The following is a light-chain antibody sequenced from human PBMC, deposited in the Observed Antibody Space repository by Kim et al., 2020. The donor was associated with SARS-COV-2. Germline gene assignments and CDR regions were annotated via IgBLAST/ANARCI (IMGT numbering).Light chain of an antibody. CDR3: QKYNNWPLT. J-gene: IGKJ4*01. CDR2: GAS. CDR1: HSVSSN. V-gene: IGKV3-15*01. Sequence: EIVMTQSPATLSVSPGERATLSCRASHSVSSNLAWYQQKPGQAPRLLIYGASTRATGIPARFSGSGSGTEFTLIISSLQSEDFAVYYCQKYNNWPLTFGGGTKVDIK.